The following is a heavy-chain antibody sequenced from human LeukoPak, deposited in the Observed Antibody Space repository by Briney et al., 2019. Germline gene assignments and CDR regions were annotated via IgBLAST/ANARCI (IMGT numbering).Heavy chain of an antibody. J-gene: IGHJ4*02. V-gene: IGHV4-59*01. D-gene: IGHD2-21*02. CDR3: ARDVYCGGDCSYFDS. Sequence: SETLSLTCTVSGGPISSYYWGWTRQPPGKGLEWIGYIYSSGSTNYNPSLRSRVTLSLDTSRNQFSLKLTSVTAADTAVYYCARDVYCGGDCSYFDSWGQGTLVTVSS. CDR2: IYSSGST. CDR1: GGPISSYY.